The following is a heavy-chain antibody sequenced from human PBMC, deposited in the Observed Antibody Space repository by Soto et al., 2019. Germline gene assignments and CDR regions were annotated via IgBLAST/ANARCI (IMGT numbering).Heavy chain of an antibody. V-gene: IGHV3-48*03. CDR2: IHPSGQPI. D-gene: IGHD1-26*01. J-gene: IGHJ3*01. CDR1: GFTFSSSE. Sequence: QLVESGGGLVQPGGSLRLSCAVSGFTFSSSEMYWVRQAPGKGLEWISYIHPSGQPIFYADSVKGRFTISRDNANNSLFLQMNSLRAEDTAVYYCARRASRWGQGTMVTVSS. CDR3: ARRASR.